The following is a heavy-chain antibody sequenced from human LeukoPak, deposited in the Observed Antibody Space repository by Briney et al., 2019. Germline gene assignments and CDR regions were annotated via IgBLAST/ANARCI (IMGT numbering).Heavy chain of an antibody. V-gene: IGHV3-23*01. J-gene: IGHJ4*02. Sequence: GGSLRLSCAASGFTFSDYYMSWIRQAPGKGLEWVSVISGSGHSTYYADSVKGRFTISRDNSKNTLYLQMNSLRAEDTAVYYCAKGGGRYCSGGNCYYDYWGQGTLVTVSS. CDR3: AKGGGRYCSGGNCYYDY. CDR1: GFTFSDYY. CDR2: ISGSGHST. D-gene: IGHD2-15*01.